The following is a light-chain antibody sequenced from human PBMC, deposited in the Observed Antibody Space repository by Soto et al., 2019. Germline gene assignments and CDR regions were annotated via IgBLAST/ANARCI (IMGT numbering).Light chain of an antibody. V-gene: IGLV2-8*01. Sequence: QSALTQPPSASGSPGQSVTISCTGTRSDVGGYNYVSWYQQHPGKAPKLMIYEVNKRPSGVPDRFSGSKSGNTASLTVSGLQAEDEADYYCKSYEGSNIYVFGTGTKLTVL. CDR3: KSYEGSNIYV. CDR1: RSDVGGYNY. CDR2: EVN. J-gene: IGLJ1*01.